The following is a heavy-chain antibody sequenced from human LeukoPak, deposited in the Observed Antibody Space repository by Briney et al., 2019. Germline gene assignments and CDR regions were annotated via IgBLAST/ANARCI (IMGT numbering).Heavy chain of an antibody. CDR3: ARCGSGDFFDH. Sequence: GESLKISCRVSGYSFASYWIFWVRQMPGKGLEWMGRIDPADSYTKYSPPFQGHVTLSVDKSISTAYLQWSSLKASDTAMYYCARCGSGDFFDHWGQGTLVTVSS. CDR1: GYSFASYW. CDR2: IDPADSYT. J-gene: IGHJ4*02. V-gene: IGHV5-10-1*01. D-gene: IGHD6-25*01.